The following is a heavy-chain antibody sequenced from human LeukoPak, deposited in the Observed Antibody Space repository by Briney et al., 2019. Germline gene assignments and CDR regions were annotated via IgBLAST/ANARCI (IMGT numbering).Heavy chain of an antibody. CDR2: IYYSGST. J-gene: IGHJ4*02. Sequence: SETLSLTCTVSGGSISSYYWSWIRQPPGKGLEWIGYIYYSGSTNYNPSLKSRVTISVDTSKNQSSLKLSSVTAADTAVYYCASTGYSSSWYEGQIDYWGQGTLVTVSS. D-gene: IGHD6-13*01. CDR1: GGSISSYY. CDR3: ASTGYSSSWYEGQIDY. V-gene: IGHV4-59*08.